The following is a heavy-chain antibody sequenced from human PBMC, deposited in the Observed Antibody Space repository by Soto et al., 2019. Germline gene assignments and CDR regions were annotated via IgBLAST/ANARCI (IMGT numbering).Heavy chain of an antibody. V-gene: IGHV3-74*01. Sequence: PGGSLRLSCAASGFTVSNYWMNWVRQAPGKGLVWVSHIKNDGTTSYADSVEGRFTVSRDDAKNSFYLQMNSRRADDKAAYYCATDRGEEGLGFLEWFGGMDVWGHGSTVTVSS. J-gene: IGHJ6*02. CDR2: IKNDGTT. CDR3: ATDRGEEGLGFLEWFGGMDV. D-gene: IGHD3-3*01. CDR1: GFTVSNYW.